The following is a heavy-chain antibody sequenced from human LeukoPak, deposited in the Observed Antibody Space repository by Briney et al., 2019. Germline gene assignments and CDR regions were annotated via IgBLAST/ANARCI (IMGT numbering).Heavy chain of an antibody. CDR3: ASKGIQQWRPDREYYYGMDV. V-gene: IGHV1-69*13. CDR1: GGTLSRYA. Sequence: SVKVSCKASGGTLSRYAISWVRQAPGQGLEWMGGLIPIFGTANYAQKFQGRVTITADESTSTAYMELSSLRSEDTAVYYCASKGIQQWRPDREYYYGMDVWGKGTTVTVSS. J-gene: IGHJ6*04. CDR2: LIPIFGTA. D-gene: IGHD5-18*01.